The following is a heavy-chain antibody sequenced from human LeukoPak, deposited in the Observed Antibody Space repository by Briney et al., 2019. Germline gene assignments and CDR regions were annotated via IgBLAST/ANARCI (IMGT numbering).Heavy chain of an antibody. J-gene: IGHJ4*02. CDR3: ARDPLGDSTYYFDY. Sequence: GGSLRLSCAASGFTFSNAWMNWVRRAPGKGLEWVAVISYDGSNKYYADSVKGRFTISRDNSKNTLYLQMNSLRAEDTAVYYCARDPLGDSTYYFDYWGQGTLVTVPS. CDR2: ISYDGSNK. CDR1: GFTFSNAW. D-gene: IGHD2-21*01. V-gene: IGHV3-30*03.